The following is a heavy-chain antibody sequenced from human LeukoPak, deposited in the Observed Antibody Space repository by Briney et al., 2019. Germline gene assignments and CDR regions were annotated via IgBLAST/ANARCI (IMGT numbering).Heavy chain of an antibody. Sequence: QPGRSLRLSCAASGFTFSSYGMHWVRQAPGKGLEWVAVISYDGSNKYYADSVKGRFTISRDNSKNTLYLQMNSLRAEDTAVYYCAKESSRYGDYQVFDYWGQGTLVTVSS. D-gene: IGHD4-17*01. CDR2: ISYDGSNK. J-gene: IGHJ4*02. CDR3: AKESSRYGDYQVFDY. V-gene: IGHV3-30*18. CDR1: GFTFSSYG.